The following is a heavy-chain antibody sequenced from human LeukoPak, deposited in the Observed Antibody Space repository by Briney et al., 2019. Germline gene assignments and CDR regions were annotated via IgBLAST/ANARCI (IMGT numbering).Heavy chain of an antibody. CDR2: INPNSGGT. D-gene: IGHD2-2*01. J-gene: IGHJ5*02. V-gene: IGHV1-2*02. CDR1: GYTFTSYD. Sequence: ASVKVSCKASGYTFTSYDINWVRQATGQGLEWMGWINPNSGGTNYAQKLQGRVTTTRDTSISTAYMELSRLRSDDTAVYYCARGQIRTYCSSTSCHYNWFDPWGQGTLVTVSS. CDR3: ARGQIRTYCSSTSCHYNWFDP.